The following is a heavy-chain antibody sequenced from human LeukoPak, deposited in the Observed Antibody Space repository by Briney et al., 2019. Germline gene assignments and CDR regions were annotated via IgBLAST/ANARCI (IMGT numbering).Heavy chain of an antibody. CDR1: GGSISSYY. CDR2: IYYSGST. V-gene: IGHV4-59*01. Sequence: SSETLSLTCTVSGGSISSYYWSWIRQPPGKGLEWIGYIYYSGSTNYNPSLKSRVTISVDTSKNQFSLKLSSVTAADTAVYYCAREGLAAARTTRGVRYFDYWGQGTLVTVSS. J-gene: IGHJ4*02. D-gene: IGHD6-13*01. CDR3: AREGLAAARTTRGVRYFDY.